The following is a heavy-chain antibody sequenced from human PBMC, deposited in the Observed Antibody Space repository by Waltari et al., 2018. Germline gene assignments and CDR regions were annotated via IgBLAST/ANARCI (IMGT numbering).Heavy chain of an antibody. D-gene: IGHD2-2*01. CDR1: GGSISSYY. CDR3: ARDRCNSTSCLSRGAFDI. V-gene: IGHV4-4*07. CDR2: IYASGST. Sequence: QVQLQESGPGLVKPSETLSLTCTVSGGSISSYYWSWVRQPAGKGLEWIGRIYASGSTNDNPSLRSRVTSSVDTSKNHFSLRLTSVTAADTAVYYCARDRCNSTSCLSRGAFDIWGQGTMVTVSS. J-gene: IGHJ3*02.